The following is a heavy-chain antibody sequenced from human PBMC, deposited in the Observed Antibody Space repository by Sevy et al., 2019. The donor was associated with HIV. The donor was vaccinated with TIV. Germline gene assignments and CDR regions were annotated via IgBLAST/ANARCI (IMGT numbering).Heavy chain of an antibody. J-gene: IGHJ4*02. CDR2: IRNTDNTI. CDR1: GFNFRGYS. Sequence: GGSLRLSCVASGFNFRGYSMHWVRQAPGKGLEWVSYIRNTDNTIFYADSAKGRFTISRDNAKDSLYLQMNSLRDEDTALYYCARDLGWRYCDYWGQGTLVTVSS. D-gene: IGHD6-19*01. CDR3: ARDLGWRYCDY. V-gene: IGHV3-48*02.